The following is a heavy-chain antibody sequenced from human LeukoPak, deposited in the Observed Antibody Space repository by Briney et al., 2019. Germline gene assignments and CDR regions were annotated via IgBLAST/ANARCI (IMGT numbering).Heavy chain of an antibody. J-gene: IGHJ4*02. Sequence: GASVKVSCKASGYTFSSYAMHWVRQAPGQGLEWMGWINPNSGGTNYAQKFQGRVTMTRDTSISTAYMELSRLRSDDTAVYYCARDQTSGWYNRYYFGYWGQGTLVTVSS. D-gene: IGHD6-19*01. CDR1: GYTFSSYA. CDR2: INPNSGGT. CDR3: ARDQTSGWYNRYYFGY. V-gene: IGHV1-2*02.